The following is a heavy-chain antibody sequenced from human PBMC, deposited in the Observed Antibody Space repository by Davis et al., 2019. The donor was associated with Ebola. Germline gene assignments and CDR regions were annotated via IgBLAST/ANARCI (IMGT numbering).Heavy chain of an antibody. CDR3: ARDPGWGAIDY. Sequence: GESLKISCAASKFTFSNYGMNWVRQAPGKGLQWVSSIGSSSNYIYYSDSVKGRFSVSRDNAKNSLYLQMNSLRAEDTGVYYCARDPGWGAIDYWGQGTLVTASS. D-gene: IGHD3-16*01. CDR1: KFTFSNYG. CDR2: IGSSSNYI. J-gene: IGHJ4*02. V-gene: IGHV3-21*01.